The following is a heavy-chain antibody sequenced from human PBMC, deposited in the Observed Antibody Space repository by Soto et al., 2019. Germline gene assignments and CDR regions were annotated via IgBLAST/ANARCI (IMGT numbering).Heavy chain of an antibody. CDR3: ARETALRWRTWGSITMVRGVTDY. V-gene: IGHV4-34*01. CDR2: INHSGST. CDR1: GGSFSGYY. J-gene: IGHJ4*02. Sequence: SETLSLTCAVYGGSFSGYYWSWIRQPPGKGLEWIGEINHSGSTNYNPSLKSRVTISVDTSKNQFSLKLSSVTAADTAVYYCARETALRWRTWGSITMVRGVTDYWGQGTLVTVSS. D-gene: IGHD3-10*01.